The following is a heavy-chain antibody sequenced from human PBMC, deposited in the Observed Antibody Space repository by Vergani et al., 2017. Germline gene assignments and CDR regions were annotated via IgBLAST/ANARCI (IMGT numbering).Heavy chain of an antibody. CDR1: GESFSSFY. Sequence: QVQLQQWGAGVVKPSGTLSLTCAVFGESFSSFYWSWIRQPPGKGLEWIGEINHSGSTNYNPSLKSRVTISVDTSKSQFSLKLSSVTAADTAVYYCARGQRAAAAPADYYYMDVWGKGTTVTVSS. J-gene: IGHJ6*03. V-gene: IGHV4-34*02. D-gene: IGHD6-13*01. CDR2: INHSGST. CDR3: ARGQRAAAAPADYYYMDV.